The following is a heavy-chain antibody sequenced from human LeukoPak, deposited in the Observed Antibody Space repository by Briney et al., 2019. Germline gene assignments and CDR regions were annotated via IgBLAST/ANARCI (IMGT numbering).Heavy chain of an antibody. CDR2: ISYDGSNK. J-gene: IGHJ4*02. CDR3: ARRDLELRDGFDY. D-gene: IGHD1-7*01. CDR1: GFTFSSYG. V-gene: IGHV3-30*03. Sequence: GGSLRLSCAASGFTFSSYGIHWVRQAPGKGLEWVAVISYDGSNKYYADSVKGRFTISRDNSKNTLYLQMNSLRAEDTAVYYCARRDLELRDGFDYWGQGTLVTVSS.